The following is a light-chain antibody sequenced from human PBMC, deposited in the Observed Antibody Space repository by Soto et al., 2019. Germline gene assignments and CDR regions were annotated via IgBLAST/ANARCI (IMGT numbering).Light chain of an antibody. Sequence: QSALTQPASVSGSPGQSITLSCTGTSSDVGSNNLVSWYQQHPGKAPKLMICKGGKRPSGVSNRFSGSKSGNTASLTISGLQAEDEADYYCCSYTNTKTYVFGTGTKLTVL. CDR1: SSDVGSNNL. J-gene: IGLJ1*01. V-gene: IGLV2-23*01. CDR2: KGG. CDR3: CSYTNTKTYV.